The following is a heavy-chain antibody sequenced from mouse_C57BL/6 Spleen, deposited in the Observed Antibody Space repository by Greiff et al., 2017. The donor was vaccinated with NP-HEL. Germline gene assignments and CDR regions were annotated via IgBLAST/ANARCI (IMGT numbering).Heavy chain of an antibody. CDR3: ARYPYYYGSRGGYFDV. CDR1: GYTFTDYN. V-gene: IGHV1-18*01. CDR2: INPNNGGT. J-gene: IGHJ1*03. D-gene: IGHD1-1*01. Sequence: VQLQQSGPELVKPGASVKIPCKASGYTFTDYNMDWVKQSHGKSLEWIGDINPNNGGTIYNQKFKGKATLTVDKSSSTAYMELRSLTSEDTAVYYCARYPYYYGSRGGYFDVWGTGTTVTVSS.